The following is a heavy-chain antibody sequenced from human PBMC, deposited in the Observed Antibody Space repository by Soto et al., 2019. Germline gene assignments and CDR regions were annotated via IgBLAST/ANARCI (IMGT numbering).Heavy chain of an antibody. D-gene: IGHD3-3*01. Sequence: PSETLSLTCTVSGGSISSSSYYWGWIRQPPGKGLEWIGSIYYSGSTYYNPSLKSRATISVDTSKNQFSLKLSSVTAADTAVYYCASPRFLEWLLAPDYYMDVWGKGTTVTVSS. CDR1: GGSISSSSYY. V-gene: IGHV4-39*01. CDR2: IYYSGST. J-gene: IGHJ6*03. CDR3: ASPRFLEWLLAPDYYMDV.